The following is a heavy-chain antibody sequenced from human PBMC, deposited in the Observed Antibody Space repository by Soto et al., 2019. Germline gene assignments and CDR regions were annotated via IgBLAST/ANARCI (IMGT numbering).Heavy chain of an antibody. V-gene: IGHV3-33*01. CDR2: IWYDGSNK. CDR3: ARETDGYNYFDY. J-gene: IGHJ4*02. CDR1: GFTFSSYG. D-gene: IGHD5-12*01. Sequence: QVQLVESGGGVVQPGRSLRLSCAASGFTFSSYGMHWVRQAPGKGLGWVAVIWYDGSNKYYADSVKGRFTISRDNSKNTLYLQMNSLRAEDTAVYYCARETDGYNYFDYWGQGTLVTVSS.